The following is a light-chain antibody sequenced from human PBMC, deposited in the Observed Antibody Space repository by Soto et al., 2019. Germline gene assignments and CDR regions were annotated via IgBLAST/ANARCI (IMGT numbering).Light chain of an antibody. CDR1: SSDIGGYKY. V-gene: IGLV2-8*01. J-gene: IGLJ1*01. Sequence: QSALTQPPSASGSPGQSVTISCTGTSSDIGGYKYVSWYQQHPGKAPKLIIYEVTKRPSGVPDRFSGSKSGNTASLTVSGLQAEDEAEYYCSSYRGIGNSVVFGAGTKLTVL. CDR3: SSYRGIGNSVV. CDR2: EVT.